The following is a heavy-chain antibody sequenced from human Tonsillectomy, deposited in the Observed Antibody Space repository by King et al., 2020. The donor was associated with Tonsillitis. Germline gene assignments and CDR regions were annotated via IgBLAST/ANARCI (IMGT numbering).Heavy chain of an antibody. CDR2: INHSGST. V-gene: IGHV4-34*01. D-gene: IGHD6-19*01. Sequence: VQLQQWGAGLLKPSETLSLTCAVYGGSFSGYYWSWIRQPPGKGLEWIGEINHSGSTNYNPSLKSRVTISVDTSKNQFSLKLSSVTAADTAVYYCASWGIAVAGGAPYYYGMDVWGQGTTVTVSS. CDR3: ASWGIAVAGGAPYYYGMDV. CDR1: GGSFSGYY. J-gene: IGHJ6*02.